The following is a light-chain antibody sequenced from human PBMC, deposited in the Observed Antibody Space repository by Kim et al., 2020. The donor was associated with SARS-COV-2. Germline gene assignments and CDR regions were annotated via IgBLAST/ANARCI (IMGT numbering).Light chain of an antibody. CDR1: SLRKFF. CDR3: NSRDSSGDRLV. CDR2: GKH. J-gene: IGLJ2*01. Sequence: FAQTVRITCQGDSLRKFFSTWYQQKPGQAPVLVIYGKHNRPSGIPDRFSGSGSGNTASLTITGAQAEDEADYYCNSRDSSGDRLVFGGGTKLTVL. V-gene: IGLV3-19*01.